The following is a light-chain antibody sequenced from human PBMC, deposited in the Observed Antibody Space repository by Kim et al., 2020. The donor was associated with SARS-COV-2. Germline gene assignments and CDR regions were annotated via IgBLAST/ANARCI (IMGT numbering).Light chain of an antibody. V-gene: IGLV3-21*04. CDR3: QVWDSSSDHPHWV. CDR2: YDS. CDR1: NVGSKS. Sequence: GKKDWITCGGNNVGSKSVHWYQQKPGQAPVLVIYYDSDRPSGIPERFSGSNSGNTTTLTISRVEAGDEADYYCQVWDSSSDHPHWVFGGGTQLTVL. J-gene: IGLJ3*02.